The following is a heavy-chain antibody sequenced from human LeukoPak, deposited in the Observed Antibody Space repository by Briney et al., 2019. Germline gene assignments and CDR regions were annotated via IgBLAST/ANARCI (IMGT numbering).Heavy chain of an antibody. V-gene: IGHV1-2*06. CDR1: GYTFTDYY. CDR2: INPNSGGT. D-gene: IGHD1-1*01. CDR3: TREGTRTSAFDI. J-gene: IGHJ3*02. Sequence: ASVKVSCKSSGYTFTDYYIHRVRQAPGQGLEWMGRINPNSGGTDYVQKFQGRVTMTRDTSLTTAYMDLTRLRSNDTAIYYCTREGTRTSAFDIWGQGTMVTVSS.